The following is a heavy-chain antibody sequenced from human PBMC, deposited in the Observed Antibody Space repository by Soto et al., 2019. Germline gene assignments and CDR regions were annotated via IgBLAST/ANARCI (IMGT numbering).Heavy chain of an antibody. D-gene: IGHD3-3*01. CDR1: GGSISSYY. CDR2: IYYSGST. V-gene: IGHV4-59*01. Sequence: PSETLSLTCTVSGGSISSYYWSWIRQPPGKGLEWIGYIYYSGSTNYNPSLKSRVTISVDTSKNQFSLKLSSVTAADTAVYYCASSTIFGAFDYWGQGTLVTVSS. J-gene: IGHJ4*02. CDR3: ASSTIFGAFDY.